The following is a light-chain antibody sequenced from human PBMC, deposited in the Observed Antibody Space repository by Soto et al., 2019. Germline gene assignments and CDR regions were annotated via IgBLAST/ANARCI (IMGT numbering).Light chain of an antibody. Sequence: QTVVTQEPSLTVSPGGTVTLTCASSTGAVTSGYYPNWFQQKPGQAPRALIYGTSKKHSWTPARFSGSLLGGKAALTLSGVQPEDEAEYYCLLYYGGPRVFGGGTQLTVL. CDR3: LLYYGGPRV. CDR2: GTS. CDR1: TGAVTSGYY. J-gene: IGLJ2*01. V-gene: IGLV7-43*01.